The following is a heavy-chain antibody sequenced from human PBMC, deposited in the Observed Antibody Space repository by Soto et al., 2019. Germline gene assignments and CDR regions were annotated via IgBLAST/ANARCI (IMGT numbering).Heavy chain of an antibody. CDR3: ARDYDSSVDY. V-gene: IGHV4-39*01. CDR2: IYYSGST. D-gene: IGHD3-22*01. CDR1: GGSISTSSYY. Sequence: QLQLQESGPGLVKPSEALSLTCTVSGGSISTSSYYWGWIRQPPGKGLEWIGSIYYSGSTYYNPSLKSRVTISVDTSKNQFSLKLSSVTAADTAVYYCARDYDSSVDYWGQGTLVTVSS. J-gene: IGHJ4*02.